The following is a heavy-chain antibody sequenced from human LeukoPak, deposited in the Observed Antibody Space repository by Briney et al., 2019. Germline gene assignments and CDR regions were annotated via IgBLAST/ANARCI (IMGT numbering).Heavy chain of an antibody. J-gene: IGHJ5*02. CDR2: ISGSGGST. CDR1: RYSFDSYA. CDR3: AKSLGSILRYFDWLSDNWFDP. V-gene: IGHV3-23*01. D-gene: IGHD3-9*01. Sequence: PGGSLRLSCEGSRYSFDSYAMSWVRQAPGKGLEWVSAISGSGGSTYYADSVKGRFTISRDNSKNTLYLQMNSLRAEDTAVYYCAKSLGSILRYFDWLSDNWFDPWGQGTLVTVSS.